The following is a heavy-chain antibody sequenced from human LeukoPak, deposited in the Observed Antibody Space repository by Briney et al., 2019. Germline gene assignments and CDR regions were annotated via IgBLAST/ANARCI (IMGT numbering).Heavy chain of an antibody. CDR2: IHANSGKA. V-gene: IGHV1-8*01. CDR1: GYTFRDYE. Sequence: ASVKVSCKTSGYTFRDYEINWVRQAPGLGLEWVAWIHANSGKAGSAQKFQGRVTLTRDTSTETAFMERSGLTSDHSATYFCAEGHYGGKRYFDKWGQGTLVTVSS. D-gene: IGHD4-23*01. CDR3: AEGHYGGKRYFDK. J-gene: IGHJ4*02.